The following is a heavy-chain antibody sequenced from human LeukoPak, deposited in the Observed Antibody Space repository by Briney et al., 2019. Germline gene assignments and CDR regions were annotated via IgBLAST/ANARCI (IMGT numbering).Heavy chain of an antibody. Sequence: GGSLRLSCAASGFTVRNNYMSWVRQAPGKGLEWVSVIYSGGSTYCADSVKGRFTISRDNSKNTLYLQMNSLRAEDTAVYFCATGERMVRGDGVDYWGQGTLVTVSS. CDR2: IYSGGST. D-gene: IGHD3-10*01. V-gene: IGHV3-66*01. CDR1: GFTVRNNY. J-gene: IGHJ4*02. CDR3: ATGERMVRGDGVDY.